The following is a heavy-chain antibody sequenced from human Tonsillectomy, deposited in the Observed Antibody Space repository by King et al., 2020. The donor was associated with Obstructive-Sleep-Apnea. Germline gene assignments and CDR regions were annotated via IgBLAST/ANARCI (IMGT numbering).Heavy chain of an antibody. CDR1: GYSFTNYW. V-gene: IGHV5-51*01. J-gene: IGHJ4*02. CDR2: IHPGYSDT. D-gene: IGHD1-26*01. CDR3: ARGGDGTLDY. Sequence: VQLVESGAEVKKPGESLQISCEGSGYSFTNYWIVWVRQMAGKGLESMVIIHPGYSDTTYRPSFQGQVTISAAKSISTAYLQWSSLKASDTAVYYCARGGDGTLDYWGQGTLVTVSS.